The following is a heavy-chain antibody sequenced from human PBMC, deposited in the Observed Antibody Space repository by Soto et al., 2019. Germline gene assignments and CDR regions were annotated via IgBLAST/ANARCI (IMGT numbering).Heavy chain of an antibody. CDR2: ISSSSSYI. D-gene: IGHD5-18*01. J-gene: IGHJ5*01. CDR1: GFTFSSYS. CDR3: ARGFTAMVILDWFDS. V-gene: IGHV3-21*01. Sequence: GGPLRLSCAASGFTFSSYSMKWVRQAPGKRLEWVSSISSSSSYIYYAGSVKGRFTISRDNAKNSLYLQMNSLRAEDTAVYYCARGFTAMVILDWFDSWGQVTRVTVSS.